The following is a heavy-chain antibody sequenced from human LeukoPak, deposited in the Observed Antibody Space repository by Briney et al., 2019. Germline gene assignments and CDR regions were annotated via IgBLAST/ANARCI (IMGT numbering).Heavy chain of an antibody. V-gene: IGHV3-48*04. CDR2: ISSSGSTI. Sequence: GGSLRLSCAASGFTFSSYAMSWVRQAPGKGLEWVSYISSSGSTIYYADSVKGRFTISRDNAKNSLYLQMNSLRAEDTAVYYCARDQSGAYCSSTSCYENYYYYYMDVWGKGTTVTVSS. D-gene: IGHD2-2*01. CDR1: GFTFSSYA. CDR3: ARDQSGAYCSSTSCYENYYYYYMDV. J-gene: IGHJ6*03.